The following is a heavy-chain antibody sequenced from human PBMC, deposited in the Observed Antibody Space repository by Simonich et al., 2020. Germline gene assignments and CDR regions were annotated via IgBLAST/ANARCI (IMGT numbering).Heavy chain of an antibody. CDR2: SNQNNGGT. D-gene: IGHD3-3*01. CDR1: GYTFTGYY. V-gene: IGHV1-2*02. Sequence: QVQLVQSGAEVKKPGASVKVACKASGYTFTGYYMHGMRRAPGQGVDLSGWSNQNNGGTNYAQKFQGRDTMTRDTSISTGYMELSRLRSDDTAVYYCARGGVQYYYYYMDVWGKGTTVTVSS. J-gene: IGHJ6*03. CDR3: ARGGVQYYYYYMDV.